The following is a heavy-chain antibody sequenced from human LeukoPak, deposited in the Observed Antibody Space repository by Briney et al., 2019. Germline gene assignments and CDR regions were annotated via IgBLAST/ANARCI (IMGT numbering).Heavy chain of an antibody. J-gene: IGHJ4*02. V-gene: IGHV4-34*01. CDR3: ARVSSGWYRYYFDY. D-gene: IGHD6-19*01. Sequence: SETLSLTCAVYGGSFSGYYWSWIRQPPGKGLEWIGEINHSGSTNYNPSLKSRVTISVDTSKNQFSLKLSSVTAADTAVYYCARVSSGWYRYYFDYWGQGTLVTVSS. CDR1: GGSFSGYY. CDR2: INHSGST.